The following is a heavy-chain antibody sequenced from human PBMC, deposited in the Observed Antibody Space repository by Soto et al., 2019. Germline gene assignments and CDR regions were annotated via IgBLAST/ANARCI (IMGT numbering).Heavy chain of an antibody. Sequence: QVQLVESGGGVDQPGRSLTVSCVGSGFSFSDYAFHWVRQAPGKGLEWVAAISYDGNSQYYADSVKGRFTASRDDSRNTIYIQMISFRLEETAVYYCVRVRLLMATNYGLDHWGQGTLVTFSS. J-gene: IGHJ4*02. V-gene: IGHV3-30*14. CDR3: VRVRLLMATNYGLDH. CDR1: GFSFSDYA. CDR2: ISYDGNSQ. D-gene: IGHD3-10*01.